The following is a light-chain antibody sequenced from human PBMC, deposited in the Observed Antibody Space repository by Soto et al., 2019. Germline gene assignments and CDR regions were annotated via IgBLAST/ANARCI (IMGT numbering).Light chain of an antibody. Sequence: QSVLTQPASLSATPGEKVTISCSGRGSNIGSNYVSWYRQFPGTAPQLLIYDDNKRHSGVPDRMSGSRYGTSASLAISGLQPEDEADYYCGTWDDSRGAGVFGGGTKLTVL. CDR3: GTWDDSRGAGV. CDR2: DDN. J-gene: IGLJ2*01. V-gene: IGLV1-51*01. CDR1: GSNIGSNY.